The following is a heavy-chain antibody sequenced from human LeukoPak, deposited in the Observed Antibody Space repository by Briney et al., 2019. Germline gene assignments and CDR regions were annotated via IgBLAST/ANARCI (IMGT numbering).Heavy chain of an antibody. CDR1: GYTFTSNY. CDR3: ARDAGVGYGGNLLDY. D-gene: IGHD4-23*01. Sequence: ASVKVSCKASGYTFTSNYMHWVRQAPGQGPEWMGVISPSGGSTTYAQKFQGRVTLTRDMSTSTDYLELSSLRSEDTAVYYCARDAGVGYGGNLLDYWGQGTLVTVSS. J-gene: IGHJ4*02. CDR2: ISPSGGST. V-gene: IGHV1-46*01.